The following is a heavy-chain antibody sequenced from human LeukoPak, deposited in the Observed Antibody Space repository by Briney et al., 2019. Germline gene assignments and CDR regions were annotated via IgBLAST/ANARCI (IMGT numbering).Heavy chain of an antibody. CDR3: AMVVDSNDAFDI. CDR2: INHSGST. V-gene: IGHV4-34*01. Sequence: SETLSLTCAVYGGSISGYYWSWIRQPLGKGLEWIGEINHSGSTNYNPSLKSRVTISVDTSKNQFSLKLSSVTAADTAVYYCAMVVDSNDAFDIWGQGTMVTVSS. D-gene: IGHD2-15*01. J-gene: IGHJ3*02. CDR1: GGSISGYY.